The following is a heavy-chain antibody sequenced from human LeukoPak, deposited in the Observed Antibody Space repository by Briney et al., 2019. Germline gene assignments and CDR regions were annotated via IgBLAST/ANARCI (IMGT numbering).Heavy chain of an antibody. CDR3: ARTPMVRRVMAVYWFDP. J-gene: IGHJ5*02. CDR1: GGSISSSSYY. D-gene: IGHD3-10*01. CDR2: IYYSGST. Sequence: PSETLSLTCTVSGGSISSSSYYWGWTRQPPGKGLEWIGSIYYSGSTNYNPSLKSRVTISVDTSKNQFSLKLSSVTAADTAVYYCARTPMVRRVMAVYWFDPWGQGTLVTVSS. V-gene: IGHV4-39*07.